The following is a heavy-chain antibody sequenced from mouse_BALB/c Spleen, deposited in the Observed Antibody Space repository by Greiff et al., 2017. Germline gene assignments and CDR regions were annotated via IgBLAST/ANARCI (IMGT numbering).Heavy chain of an antibody. J-gene: IGHJ2*01. CDR1: GYTFTSYW. CDR2: INPSTGYT. D-gene: IGHD3-3*01. CDR3: ARGRGLDSFDY. Sequence: QVQLQQSGAELAKPGASVKMSCKASGYTFTSYWMHWVKQRPGQGLEWIGYINPSTGYTEYNQKFKDKATLTADKSSSTAYMQLSSLTSEDSAVYYCARGRGLDSFDYWGQGTTLTVSS. V-gene: IGHV1-7*01.